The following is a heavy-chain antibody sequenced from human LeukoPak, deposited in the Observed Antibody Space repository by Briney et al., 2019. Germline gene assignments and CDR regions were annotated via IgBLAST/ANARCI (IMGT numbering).Heavy chain of an antibody. CDR1: RGSIENHH. Sequence: ETLSLTCTVSRGSIENHHWTWVRQPRGKGLEGIGYIYSSGSTHYNPSLKSRVTISLDTSRNQFSLKLTYVSAADTAVYYCARDRGRYFDGPQTDYGGQGILVTVSS. D-gene: IGHD3-9*01. V-gene: IGHV4-59*11. CDR2: IYSSGST. CDR3: ARDRGRYFDGPQTDY. J-gene: IGHJ4*02.